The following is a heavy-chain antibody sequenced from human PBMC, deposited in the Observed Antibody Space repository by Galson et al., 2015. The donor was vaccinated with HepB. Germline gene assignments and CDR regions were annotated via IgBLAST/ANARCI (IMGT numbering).Heavy chain of an antibody. J-gene: IGHJ6*02. D-gene: IGHD2-15*01. V-gene: IGHV3-33*06. CDR3: GKSVVGSDYYYYGMDV. CDR2: IWYDGSIK. CDR1: GFIFSTYG. Sequence: SLRLSCAASGFIFSTYGMHWVRQAPGKGLEWVAVIWYDGSIKYYVDSVKGRFTISRDNSKNTLYLQMNSLRTEDTAVYYCGKSVVGSDYYYYGMDVWGQGTTVTVSS.